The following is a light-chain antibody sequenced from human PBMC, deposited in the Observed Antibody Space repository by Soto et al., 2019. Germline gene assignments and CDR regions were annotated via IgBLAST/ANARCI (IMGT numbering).Light chain of an antibody. CDR1: NMGSKI. CDR2: DDS. V-gene: IGLV3-21*02. CDR3: QVWDSSVGV. J-gene: IGLJ1*01. Sequence: SYELTQSSSVSVAPGQTARITCGGNNMGSKIVHWYQQKPGQAPVLVVYDDSDRPSGIHERFSGSNSGHTATLTISRVEAGDEADYYCQVWDSSVGVFGTGTKVTVL.